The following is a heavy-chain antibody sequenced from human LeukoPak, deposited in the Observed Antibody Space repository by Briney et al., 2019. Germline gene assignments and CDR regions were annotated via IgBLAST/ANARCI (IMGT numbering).Heavy chain of an antibody. J-gene: IGHJ6*02. V-gene: IGHV4-59*11. D-gene: IGHD1-26*01. CDR3: ARGRGIVGAYYYYYGMDV. CDR2: VHYSGRT. Sequence: SETLSLTCTVSGGSITSHYWSWIRQPPGKGLEWIGLVHYSGRTNYNATLKSRLTISVDTSKNQFSLKLSSLTAADTAVYYCARGRGIVGAYYYYYGMDVWGQGTTVTVSS. CDR1: GGSITSHY.